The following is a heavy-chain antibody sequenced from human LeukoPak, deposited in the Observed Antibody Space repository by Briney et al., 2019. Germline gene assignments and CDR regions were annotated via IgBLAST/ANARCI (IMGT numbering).Heavy chain of an antibody. Sequence: GGSLRLSCAASGFTFSSYWMSWVRQAPGKGLEWVANIKQDGSEKYYVDSVKGRFTISRDNAKNSLYLQINNVRPEDTALYFCAKDSSGSIDYWGQGTLVTVSS. D-gene: IGHD3-3*01. CDR1: GFTFSSYW. J-gene: IGHJ4*02. V-gene: IGHV3-7*03. CDR3: AKDSSGSIDY. CDR2: IKQDGSEK.